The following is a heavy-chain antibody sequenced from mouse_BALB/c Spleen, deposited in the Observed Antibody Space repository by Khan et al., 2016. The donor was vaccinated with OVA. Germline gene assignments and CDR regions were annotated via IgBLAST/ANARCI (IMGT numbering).Heavy chain of an antibody. Sequence: EVKLLESGPGLVKPSQSLSLTCTVTGYSITSGYGWNWIRQFPGNKLEWMGYISYSGSTNYNPSLKSRISLTRDTSKNQFFLQLNSVTTEDTATYYCSRTASIKYWGQGTTLTFSS. CDR3: SRTASIKY. CDR1: GYSITSGYG. CDR2: ISYSGST. D-gene: IGHD1-2*01. V-gene: IGHV3-2*02. J-gene: IGHJ2*01.